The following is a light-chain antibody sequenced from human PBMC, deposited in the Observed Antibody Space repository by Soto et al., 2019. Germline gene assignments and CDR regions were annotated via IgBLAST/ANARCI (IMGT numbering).Light chain of an antibody. Sequence: QAVVTQPPSVSGAPGQRVTISCTGSGSNIGAGSDVYWYQQLPGTAPKLLIYGNNNRPSGVPDRFSASKSGTSASLAITGLQAEDEADYYCQSYDSSLSAFYVFGTGTKVTVL. CDR2: GNN. J-gene: IGLJ1*01. CDR3: QSYDSSLSAFYV. V-gene: IGLV1-40*01. CDR1: GSNIGAGSD.